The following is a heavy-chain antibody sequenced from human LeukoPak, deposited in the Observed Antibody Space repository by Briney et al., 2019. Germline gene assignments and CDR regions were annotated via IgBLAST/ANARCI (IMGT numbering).Heavy chain of an antibody. J-gene: IGHJ6*03. CDR2: ISSSGTTM. Sequence: PGGSLRLSCAASGFTFSSYEMNWVRQAPGKGLEWVSYISSSGTTMYYADSVKGRFTISRDNVKNSLYLQMNSLRAEDTAVYYCARVGYCSSTSCWLNYYYYYMDVWGKGTTVTISS. CDR3: ARVGYCSSTSCWLNYYYYYMDV. D-gene: IGHD2-2*01. CDR1: GFTFSSYE. V-gene: IGHV3-48*03.